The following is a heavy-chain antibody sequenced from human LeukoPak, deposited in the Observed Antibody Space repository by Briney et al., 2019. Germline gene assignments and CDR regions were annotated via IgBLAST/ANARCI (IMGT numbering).Heavy chain of an antibody. J-gene: IGHJ4*02. CDR1: GFTFSSYS. D-gene: IGHD5-18*01. CDR2: ISSSSSYI. CDR3: ARAYSYGYSDLGY. V-gene: IGHV3-21*01. Sequence: PGGSLRLSCAASGFTFSSYSMNWVRQAPGKGLEWVSSISSSSSYIYYADSVKGRFTISRDNAKNSLYLQMNSLRAEDTAVYYCARAYSYGYSDLGYWGQGTLVTVSS.